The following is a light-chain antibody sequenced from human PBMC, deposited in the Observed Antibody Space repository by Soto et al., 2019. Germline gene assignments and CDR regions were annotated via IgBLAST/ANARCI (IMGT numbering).Light chain of an antibody. CDR3: SSYTSSNTLYV. J-gene: IGLJ1*01. V-gene: IGLV2-14*01. Sequence: QSVLTQPASVSGSPGQSITISCTGTTSDVGDYNYVSWYQQHPGKAPKLIIYGVSNRPSGVSNRFSGSKSGNTASLTISGLRAEDEADYYCSSYTSSNTLYVFGTGTKVTVL. CDR1: TSDVGDYNY. CDR2: GVS.